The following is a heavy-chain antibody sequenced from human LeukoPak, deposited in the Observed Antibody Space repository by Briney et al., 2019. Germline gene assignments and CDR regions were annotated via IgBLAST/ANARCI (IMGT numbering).Heavy chain of an antibody. CDR1: GFAFSSYG. D-gene: IGHD1-26*01. CDR3: AKDPRVGGNPTDAFDI. J-gene: IGHJ3*02. Sequence: GGSLRLSCAASGFAFSSYGMHWVRQAPGKGLEWVAFIRYDGSNKYYADSVKGRFTISRDNSKNTLYLRMNSLRAEDTAVYYCAKDPRVGGNPTDAFDIWGQGTMVTVSS. CDR2: IRYDGSNK. V-gene: IGHV3-30*02.